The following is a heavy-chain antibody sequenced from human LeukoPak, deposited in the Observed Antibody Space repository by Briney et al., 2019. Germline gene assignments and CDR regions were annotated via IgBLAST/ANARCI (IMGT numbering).Heavy chain of an antibody. CDR2: IYYSGST. CDR3: ARGWDEYQLYYFDY. CDR1: GGSISSSSYY. J-gene: IGHJ4*02. D-gene: IGHD2-2*01. Sequence: KPSETLSLTCTVSGGSISSSSYYWGWIRQPPGKGLEWIGSIYYSGSTYYNPSLKSRVTISVDTSKNQFSLKLSSVTAADTAVYYCARGWDEYQLYYFDYWGQGTLVTVSS. V-gene: IGHV4-39*07.